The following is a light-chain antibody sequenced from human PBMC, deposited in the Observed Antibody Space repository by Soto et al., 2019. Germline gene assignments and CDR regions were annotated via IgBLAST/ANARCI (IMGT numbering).Light chain of an antibody. J-gene: IGKJ4*01. CDR3: QQYGSSPT. CDR2: ATS. CDR1: QSISDT. Sequence: EIVMTQSPATLSVSPGGRATLSCRASQSISDTLAWYQQKPGQDPRLLIYATSSRATGIPDRFTGGGAGTGFTLTISRLEPEDSAVYYCQQYGSSPTFGGGTKVDIK. V-gene: IGKV3-20*01.